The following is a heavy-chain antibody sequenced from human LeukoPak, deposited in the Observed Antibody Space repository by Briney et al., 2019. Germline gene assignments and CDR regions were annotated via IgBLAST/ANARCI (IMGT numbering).Heavy chain of an antibody. CDR2: ISSSSSYI. CDR3: ARVTQGVTLGDTAMWY. D-gene: IGHD5-18*01. V-gene: IGHV3-21*01. J-gene: IGHJ4*02. CDR1: GFTFSSYS. Sequence: GGSLRLSCAASGFTFSSYSMNWVRQAPGKGLEWVSSISSSSSYIYYADSVKGRFTISRDNAKNSLYLQMNSLRAEDTAVYYCARVTQGVTLGDTAMWYWGQGTLVTVSS.